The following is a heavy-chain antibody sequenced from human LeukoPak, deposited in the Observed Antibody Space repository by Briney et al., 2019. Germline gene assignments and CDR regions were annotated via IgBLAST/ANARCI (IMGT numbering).Heavy chain of an antibody. CDR3: ASTSGYCSGGNCYSAFDY. CDR1: GGSVSTYY. Sequence: SETLSLTFTVSGGSVSTYYWNWIRQPPGKGLEWIGYIYYSGSTNYNPSLKSRLTISVDTSNNQFSLKLSSVTAADTAVYYCASTSGYCSGGNCYSAFDYWGQGTLVTVSS. V-gene: IGHV4-59*02. D-gene: IGHD2-15*01. CDR2: IYYSGST. J-gene: IGHJ4*02.